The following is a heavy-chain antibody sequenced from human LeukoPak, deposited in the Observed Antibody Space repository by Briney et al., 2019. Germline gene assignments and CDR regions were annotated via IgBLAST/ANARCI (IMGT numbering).Heavy chain of an antibody. CDR1: GGSFSTYY. V-gene: IGHV4-34*01. D-gene: IGHD2-15*01. Sequence: SETLSLTCAVYGGSFSTYYWTWIRQSPGKGLEWIGEINHSGSTNYNPSLKSRVTISVDTSKNQFSLKLSSVTAADTAVYYCARVESTRTYYYYYYMDVWGKGTTVTISS. CDR3: ARVESTRTYYYYYYMDV. CDR2: INHSGST. J-gene: IGHJ6*03.